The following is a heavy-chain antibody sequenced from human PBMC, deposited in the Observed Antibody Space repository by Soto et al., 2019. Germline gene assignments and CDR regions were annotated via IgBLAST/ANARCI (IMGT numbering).Heavy chain of an antibody. J-gene: IGHJ3*02. Sequence: GGSLRLSCAASGFTFSSYAMHWVRQAPGKGLEWVAVISYDGSNKYYADSVKGRFTISRDNSKNTLYLQMNSLRAEDRAVYYCVRERRGVSYYDGSGSYYTFAFDIWGQGTMVTVSS. D-gene: IGHD3-10*01. CDR3: VRERRGVSYYDGSGSYYTFAFDI. V-gene: IGHV3-30-3*01. CDR1: GFTFSSYA. CDR2: ISYDGSNK.